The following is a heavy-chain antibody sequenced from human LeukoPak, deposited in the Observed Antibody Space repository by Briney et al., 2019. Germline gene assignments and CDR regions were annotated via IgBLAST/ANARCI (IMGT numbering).Heavy chain of an antibody. CDR1: GYTFTGYY. CDR2: INPNSGGT. J-gene: IGHJ4*02. Sequence: GASVKVSCKASGYTFTGYYMHWVRQAPGQGLEWMGWINPNSGGTNYAQKFQGRVTMTRDTSISTAYMELSRLRSEDTTVYYCARTSVPYSSGWYSDYWGQGTLVTVSS. CDR3: ARTSVPYSSGWYSDY. V-gene: IGHV1-2*02. D-gene: IGHD6-19*01.